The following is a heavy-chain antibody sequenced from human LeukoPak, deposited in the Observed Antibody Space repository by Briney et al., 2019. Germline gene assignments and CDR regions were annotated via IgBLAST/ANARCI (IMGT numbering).Heavy chain of an antibody. CDR3: AKAVTYYDFWSGFYS. CDR2: ISWNSGSL. J-gene: IGHJ5*01. Sequence: LPGGSLRLSCAASGFTFDEYAMHWVRHAPGKGLEWVSTISWNSGSLGYADSVKGRFTISRDNAKNSLYLQMNSLRAEDTALYYCAKAVTYYDFWSGFYSWGQGTLVTVSS. CDR1: GFTFDEYA. V-gene: IGHV3-9*01. D-gene: IGHD3-3*01.